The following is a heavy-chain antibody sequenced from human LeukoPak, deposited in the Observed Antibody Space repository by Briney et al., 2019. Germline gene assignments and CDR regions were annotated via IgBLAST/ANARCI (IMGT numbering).Heavy chain of an antibody. J-gene: IGHJ4*02. CDR2: ISYDGSNK. D-gene: IGHD6-19*01. CDR3: AKDGGIAVAGNFDY. V-gene: IGHV3-30*18. CDR1: GFTFSSYG. Sequence: PGRSLRLSCAASGFTFSSYGMHWVRQAPGKGLEGVAVISYDGSNKYYADSVKGRFTISRDNSKNTLYLQMNSLRAEDTAVYYCAKDGGIAVAGNFDYWGQGTLVTVSS.